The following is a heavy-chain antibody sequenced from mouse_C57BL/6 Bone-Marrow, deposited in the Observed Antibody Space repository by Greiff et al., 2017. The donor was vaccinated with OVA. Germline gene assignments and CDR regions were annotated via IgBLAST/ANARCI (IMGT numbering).Heavy chain of an antibody. Sequence: EVNLVESGGGLVQPGESLTLSCASTEYEFPSHALSWVRTTPEKRLELVAAITSAGGSTSYPDTMARRFIISRDNTKKNLYLQMSSLRSEDTALYYSARRRSNGAMDYGGQGTAVTVSA. CDR3: ARRRSNGAMDY. CDR2: ITSAGGST. V-gene: IGHV5-2*01. J-gene: IGHJ4*01. D-gene: IGHD2-5*01. CDR1: EYEFPSHA.